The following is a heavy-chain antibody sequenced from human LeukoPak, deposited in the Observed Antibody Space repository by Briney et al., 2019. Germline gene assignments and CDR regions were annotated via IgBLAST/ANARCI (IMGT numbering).Heavy chain of an antibody. J-gene: IGHJ6*04. CDR3: AELGITMIGGV. CDR1: GFTFSSYE. CDR2: ISSSGSTI. V-gene: IGHV3-48*03. D-gene: IGHD3-10*02. Sequence: GGSLRLSCAASGFTFSSYEMNWVRQAPGKGLEWVSYISSSGSTIYYADSVKGRFTIPRANAKNSLYLQMIRLRAEDTAVYYCAELGITMIGGVWGKGTTVTISS.